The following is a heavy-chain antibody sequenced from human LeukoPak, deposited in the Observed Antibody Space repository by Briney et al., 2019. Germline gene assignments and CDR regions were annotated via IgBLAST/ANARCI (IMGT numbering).Heavy chain of an antibody. CDR1: GYSFTNYW. CDR3: ARLGLLSYFDY. CDR2: IYPGDSAT. D-gene: IGHD2-15*01. J-gene: IGHJ4*02. V-gene: IGHV5-51*01. Sequence: GESLKISCKGSGYSFTNYWIGWVRQMPGKGLEWMGIIYPGDSATRYSPSFQGQVTISADKSICTAYVQWSSLKASDTAMYYCARLGLLSYFDYWGQGTLVTVSS.